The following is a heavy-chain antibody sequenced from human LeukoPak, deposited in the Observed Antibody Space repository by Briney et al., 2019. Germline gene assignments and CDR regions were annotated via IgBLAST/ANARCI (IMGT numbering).Heavy chain of an antibody. CDR1: GFTFNDYS. CDR2: ISWNSGSI. Sequence: GGSLRLSCAASGFTFNDYSMHWVRQAPGKGLEWVSGISWNSGSIDYADSVKGRFSISRDNAKNSLYLQMDSLNPEDTAVYYGMDVWGQGTTVTVSS. CDR3: MDV. V-gene: IGHV3-9*01. J-gene: IGHJ6*02.